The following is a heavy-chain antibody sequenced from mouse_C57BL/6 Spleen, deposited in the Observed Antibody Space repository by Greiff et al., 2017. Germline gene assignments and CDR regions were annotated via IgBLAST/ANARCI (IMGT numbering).Heavy chain of an antibody. CDR1: GYAFTNYL. D-gene: IGHD2-4*01. CDR2: INPGSGGT. J-gene: IGHJ3*01. Sequence: VQLQQSGAELVRPGTSVKVSCKASGYAFTNYLIEWVKQRPGQGLEWIGVINPGSGGTNYNEKFKGKATLTAAKSSSTAYMQLSSLTSEDSAVYFCARWGIYCDYAYWGQGTLVTVSA. CDR3: ARWGIYCDYAY. V-gene: IGHV1-54*01.